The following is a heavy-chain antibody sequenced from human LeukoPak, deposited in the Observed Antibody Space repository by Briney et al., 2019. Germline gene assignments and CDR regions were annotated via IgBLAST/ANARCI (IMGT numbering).Heavy chain of an antibody. CDR3: ARDERYCTTTSCYGGGGFDY. CDR2: ISGSTKTI. V-gene: IGHV3-48*04. CDR1: GFTFSAYS. J-gene: IGHJ4*02. Sequence: GGSLRLSCAASGFTFSAYSMNWVRQAPGKGLEWVAYISGSTKTIYYADSVKGRFTISRDNARNSLSLQMNTLRVEDTAVYYCARDERYCTTTSCYGGGGFDYWGQGALVTVSS. D-gene: IGHD2-2*01.